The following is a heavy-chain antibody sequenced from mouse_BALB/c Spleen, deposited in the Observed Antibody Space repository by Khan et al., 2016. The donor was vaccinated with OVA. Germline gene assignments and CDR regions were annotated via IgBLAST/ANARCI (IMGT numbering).Heavy chain of an antibody. CDR3: ARDYWFAY. CDR2: ISSGDST. V-gene: IGHV5-6-5*01. J-gene: IGHJ3*01. Sequence: EVELVESGGGSVKPGGSLKLSCAASGFTFSNYAMSWVRQSPEKRLEWVASISSGDSTYYPDSVKGRFTISRDNARNILYLQMSSLRSEDTAMYYCARDYWFAYWGQGTLVTVSA. CDR1: GFTFSNYA.